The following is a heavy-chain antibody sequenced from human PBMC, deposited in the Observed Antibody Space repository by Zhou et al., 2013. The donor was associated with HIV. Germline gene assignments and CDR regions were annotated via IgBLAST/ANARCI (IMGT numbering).Heavy chain of an antibody. D-gene: IGHD1-26*01. CDR3: ARGSGSRPFDY. J-gene: IGHJ4*02. CDR2: INPSGGST. CDR1: GYIFTSYG. Sequence: QVQLVQSGSEVKRPGASVKVSCKASGYIFTSYGISWVRQVPGQGLEWMGIINPSGGSTSYAQKFQGRVTMTRDTSTSTVYMELSSLRSEDTAVYYCARGSGSRPFDYWGQGTLVTVSS. V-gene: IGHV1-46*01.